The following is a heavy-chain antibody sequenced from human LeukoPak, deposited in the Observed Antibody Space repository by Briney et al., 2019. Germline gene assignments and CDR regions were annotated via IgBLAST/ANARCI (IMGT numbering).Heavy chain of an antibody. CDR3: ARDSAAGTPFDY. V-gene: IGHV4-59*01. CDR2: IYSSGST. J-gene: IGHJ4*02. D-gene: IGHD6-13*01. Sequence: SETLSLTCTVSGGSISGYYWSWIRQPPGKGLEWIGYIYSSGSTNYNPSLKSRVTVSVDTSKNQFSLKLSSVTAADTAVYYCARDSAAGTPFDYWGQGTLVTVSS. CDR1: GGSISGYY.